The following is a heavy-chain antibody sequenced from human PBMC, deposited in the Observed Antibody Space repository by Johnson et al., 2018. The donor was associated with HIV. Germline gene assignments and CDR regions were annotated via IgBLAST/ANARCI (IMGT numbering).Heavy chain of an antibody. CDR2: ISGSGGST. CDR3: AKESGYCSSSSCYGDAFDI. Sequence: VQLVESGGGLVQPGGSLRLSCAASGFTFSSYAMSWVRQAPGKGLEWVSAISGSGGSTYYADSVKGRFTISRDNSKNMLYLEVNSLRAEDTAVYYCAKESGYCSSSSCYGDAFDIWGQGTMVTVSS. CDR1: GFTFSSYA. D-gene: IGHD2-2*01. J-gene: IGHJ3*02. V-gene: IGHV3-23*04.